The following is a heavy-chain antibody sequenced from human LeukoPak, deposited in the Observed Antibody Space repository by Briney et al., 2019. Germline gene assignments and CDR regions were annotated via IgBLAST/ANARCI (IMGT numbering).Heavy chain of an antibody. CDR2: ISGSGGST. Sequence: HPGGSLRLSCAASGFTFSSYAMSWVRQAPGKGLEWVSAISGSGGSTYYADSVKGRFTISRDNSKNTLYLQMNSLRAEDTAVYYCAKADPPVAGTRGPFDYWGQGTLVTVSS. J-gene: IGHJ4*02. D-gene: IGHD6-19*01. CDR1: GFTFSSYA. V-gene: IGHV3-23*01. CDR3: AKADPPVAGTRGPFDY.